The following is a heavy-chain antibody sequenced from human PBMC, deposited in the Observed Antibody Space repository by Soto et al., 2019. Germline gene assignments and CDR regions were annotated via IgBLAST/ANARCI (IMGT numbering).Heavy chain of an antibody. Sequence: GGSLRLSCAASEFTFSNYAMSWVRQAPGKGLEWVSVISGSGGSTYYADSVKGRFTISRDNSKNKLFLQMTSLRAEDTAVYYCARGRTGIRGSYFDYWGQGTLVTGLL. CDR1: EFTFSNYA. D-gene: IGHD1-1*01. CDR2: ISGSGGST. J-gene: IGHJ4*02. CDR3: ARGRTGIRGSYFDY. V-gene: IGHV3-23*01.